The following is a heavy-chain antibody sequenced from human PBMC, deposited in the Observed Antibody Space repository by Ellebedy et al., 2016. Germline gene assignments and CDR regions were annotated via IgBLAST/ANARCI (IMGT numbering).Heavy chain of an antibody. D-gene: IGHD3-10*01. V-gene: IGHV3-23*01. CDR1: GFTFSRYV. CDR2: ISGCGDSA. J-gene: IGHJ3*02. CDR3: AKGWGCGSGANAFDI. Sequence: GESLKISXAASGFTFSRYVLSWVRQAPGKGLELVSGISGCGDSAYNADSVKGRFTISRDNSKNTRYLHMNRRAAEDTAVYYCAKGWGCGSGANAFDIWGQGTMVTVSS.